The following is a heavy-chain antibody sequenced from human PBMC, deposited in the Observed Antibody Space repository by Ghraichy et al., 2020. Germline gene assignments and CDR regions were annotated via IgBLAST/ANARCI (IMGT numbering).Heavy chain of an antibody. D-gene: IGHD5-18*01. J-gene: IGHJ4*02. V-gene: IGHV3-30*18. CDR2: ISYDGSNK. CDR3: AKVETPLRRATVYYFDY. Sequence: GGSLRLSCAASGFTFSSYGMHWVRQAPGKGLEWVAVISYDGSNKYYADSVKGRFTISRDNSKNTLYLQMNSLRAEDTAVYYCAKVETPLRRATVYYFDYWGQGTLVTVSS. CDR1: GFTFSSYG.